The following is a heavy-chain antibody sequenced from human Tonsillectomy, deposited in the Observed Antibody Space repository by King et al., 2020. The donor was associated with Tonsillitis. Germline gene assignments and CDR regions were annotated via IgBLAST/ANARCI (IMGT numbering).Heavy chain of an antibody. J-gene: IGHJ4*02. D-gene: IGHD5-24*01. CDR2: ISYDGSNK. CDR3: ARADVDGYNYLGTEFDY. Sequence: VQLVESGGGVVQPGRSLRLSCAASGFTFSSYAMHWVRQAPGKGLEWVAVISYDGSNKYYADSVKGRFTISRDNSKNTLYLQMNSLRAEDTAVYYCARADVDGYNYLGTEFDYWGQGTLVTVSS. CDR1: GFTFSSYA. V-gene: IGHV3-30*04.